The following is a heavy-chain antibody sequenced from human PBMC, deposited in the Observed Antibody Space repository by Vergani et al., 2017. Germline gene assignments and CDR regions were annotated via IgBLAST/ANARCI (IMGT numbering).Heavy chain of an antibody. D-gene: IGHD3-10*01. V-gene: IGHV3-23*04. CDR3: ARNRGSGSYRPFDY. CDR2: ISGSGGST. CDR1: GFTFSDYY. J-gene: IGHJ4*02. Sequence: VQLVESGGGLVKPGGSLRLSCAASGFTFSDYYMSWIRQAPGKGLEWVSAISGSGGSTYYADSVKGRFTISRDNSKNTLYLQMNSLRAEDTAVYYCARNRGSGSYRPFDYWGQGTLVTVSS.